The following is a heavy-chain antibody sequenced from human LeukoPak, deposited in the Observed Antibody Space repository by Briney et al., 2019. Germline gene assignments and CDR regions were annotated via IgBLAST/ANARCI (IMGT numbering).Heavy chain of an antibody. CDR2: IWYDGSNK. Sequence: PGRSLRLSCAASGFTFSRYGMHWVRQAPGKGLEWVAVIWYDGSNKYYADSVKGRFTISRDNSKNTLYLQMNSLRAEDTAVYYCAKDREGQTGTLDYWGQGTLVTVSS. J-gene: IGHJ4*02. D-gene: IGHD1-7*01. CDR1: GFTFSRYG. V-gene: IGHV3-33*06. CDR3: AKDREGQTGTLDY.